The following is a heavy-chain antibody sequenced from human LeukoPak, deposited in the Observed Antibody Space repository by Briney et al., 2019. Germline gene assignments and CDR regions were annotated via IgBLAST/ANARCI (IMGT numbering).Heavy chain of an antibody. D-gene: IGHD4-17*01. J-gene: IGHJ4*02. CDR3: ARGVHYGDSGGGYHFDY. V-gene: IGHV4-34*01. Sequence: SETLSLTCAVYGGSFSGYYWSWIRQPPGKGLEWIGEINHSGSTNYNPSLKSRVTISVDTSKNQFSLKLSSVTAADTAVYYCARGVHYGDSGGGYHFDYWGQGTQVTVSS. CDR2: INHSGST. CDR1: GGSFSGYY.